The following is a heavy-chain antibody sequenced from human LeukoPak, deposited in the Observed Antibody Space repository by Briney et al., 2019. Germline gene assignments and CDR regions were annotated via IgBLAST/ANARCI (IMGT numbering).Heavy chain of an antibody. J-gene: IGHJ3*01. CDR3: ARGAYYYNSGDAFDV. Sequence: GGSLRLSCAASGFIFSDYYMTWIRQAPGKGLEWISYITSSDATTYYADSVKGRFTISRDNAKNSLYLQMNSLRAEDTAVYYCARGAYYYNSGDAFDVWGQGTMVTVSS. D-gene: IGHD3-10*01. CDR1: GFIFSDYY. CDR2: ITSSDATT. V-gene: IGHV3-11*04.